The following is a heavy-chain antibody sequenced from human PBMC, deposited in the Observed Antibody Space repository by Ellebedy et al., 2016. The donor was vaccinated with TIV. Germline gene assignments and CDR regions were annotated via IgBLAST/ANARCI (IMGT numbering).Heavy chain of an antibody. D-gene: IGHD3-3*01. CDR3: AKAVGRITTFGVANNWYFDL. Sequence: PGGSLRLSCAASGFTFSSCGMHWVRQAPGKGLEWVAVISYDGSNKYHADSVKGRFTISRDNSKNTLYLQMNSLRAEDTAVYYCAKAVGRITTFGVANNWYFDLWGRGTLVTVSS. V-gene: IGHV3-30*18. CDR1: GFTFSSCG. CDR2: ISYDGSNK. J-gene: IGHJ2*01.